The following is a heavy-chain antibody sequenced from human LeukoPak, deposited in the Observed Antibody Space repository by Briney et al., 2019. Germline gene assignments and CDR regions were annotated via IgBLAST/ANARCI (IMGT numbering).Heavy chain of an antibody. V-gene: IGHV3-23*01. CDR3: AIDRYCSSTRCYGDFDY. Sequence: GGSLRLSCEGSGFTFSSYAMSWVRQAPGKGLEWVSVISGSGDSAFYADSVKGQFTISRDNSKNTLYLQMNSLRAEDTAVYYCAIDRYCSSTRCYGDFDYWGQGTLVTVSS. CDR1: GFTFSSYA. D-gene: IGHD2-2*01. CDR2: ISGSGDSA. J-gene: IGHJ4*02.